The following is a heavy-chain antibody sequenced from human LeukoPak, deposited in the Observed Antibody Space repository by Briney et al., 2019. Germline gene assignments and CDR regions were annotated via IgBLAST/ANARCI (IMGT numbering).Heavy chain of an antibody. CDR2: ISNTRTYI. D-gene: IGHD2-2*02. CDR3: MGDYCTSTSCSTTF. Sequence: GGSLRLSCDASGFSFRDYSMNWVRQAPGKGLEWVSSISNTRTYIYYADSVKGRFTISRDNAKRSLYLQMNSLRAEDTAVYYCMGDYCTSTSCSTTFWGQGTLVIVSS. V-gene: IGHV3-21*01. J-gene: IGHJ4*02. CDR1: GFSFRDYS.